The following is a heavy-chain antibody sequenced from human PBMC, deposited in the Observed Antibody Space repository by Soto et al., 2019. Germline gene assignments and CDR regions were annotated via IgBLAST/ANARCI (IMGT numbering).Heavy chain of an antibody. CDR3: ARGRYCSGGSCYTGYYYYYMDV. V-gene: IGHV4-59*01. J-gene: IGHJ6*03. CDR1: GGSISSYY. CDR2: IYYSGST. Sequence: QVQLQESGPGLVKPSETLSLTCTVSGGSISSYYWSWIRQPPGKGLEWIGYIYYSGSTNYNPSLKSRVTIPVDTSKNQFSRKLSSVTAADTAVYYCARGRYCSGGSCYTGYYYYYMDVWGKGTTVTVSS. D-gene: IGHD2-15*01.